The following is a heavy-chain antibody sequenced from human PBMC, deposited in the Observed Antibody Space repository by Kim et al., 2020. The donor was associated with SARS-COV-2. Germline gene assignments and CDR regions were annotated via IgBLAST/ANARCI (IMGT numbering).Heavy chain of an antibody. D-gene: IGHD2-2*01. Sequence: VNGRFTISRNNSKSTLYLQMNSLRAEDTAVYYCARDSRRMLVPAAPSDYWGQGTLVTVSS. J-gene: IGHJ4*02. CDR3: ARDSRRMLVPAAPSDY. V-gene: IGHV3-30*07.